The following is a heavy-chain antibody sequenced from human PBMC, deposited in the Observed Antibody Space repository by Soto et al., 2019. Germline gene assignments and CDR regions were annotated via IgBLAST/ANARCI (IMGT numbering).Heavy chain of an antibody. Sequence: ASVKVSCKASGYTFTSYAMHWVRQAPGQRLEWMGWINAGNGNTKYSQKFQGRVTITRDTSASTAYMELSSLRSEDTAVYYCARLEHPGTLAPRSCYYYGMDVWGKGTRVTVGS. J-gene: IGHJ6*04. CDR1: GYTFTSYA. D-gene: IGHD2-15*01. CDR3: ARLEHPGTLAPRSCYYYGMDV. V-gene: IGHV1-3*01. CDR2: INAGNGNT.